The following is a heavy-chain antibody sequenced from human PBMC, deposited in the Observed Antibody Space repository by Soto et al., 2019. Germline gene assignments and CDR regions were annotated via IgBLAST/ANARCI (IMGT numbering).Heavy chain of an antibody. CDR2: INAGNGNT. J-gene: IGHJ3*02. V-gene: IGHV1-3*01. Sequence: ASVKVSCKASGYTFTSYAMHWVRQAPGQRLEWMGWINAGNGNTKYSQKFQGRVTITRDTSASTAYMELSSLRSEDTAVYYCARPLTGHDAFDIWGQGTMVTVSS. CDR1: GYTFTSYA. CDR3: ARPLTGHDAFDI. D-gene: IGHD3-9*01.